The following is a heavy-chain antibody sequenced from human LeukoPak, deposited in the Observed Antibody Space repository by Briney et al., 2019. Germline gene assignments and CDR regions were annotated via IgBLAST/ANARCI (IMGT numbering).Heavy chain of an antibody. CDR3: AKGGRAVIVLDAFDV. J-gene: IGHJ3*01. Sequence: QSGGSLRLSCAASGFTFSSYSMNWVRQAPGKGLEWVSLINWDGTRTYFSDSVKGRFTISRDNSKNSLYLQMNSLRTEDTAFYYCAKGGRAVIVLDAFDVWGQGTVVTVSS. D-gene: IGHD3-16*02. V-gene: IGHV3-43*01. CDR2: INWDGTRT. CDR1: GFTFSSYS.